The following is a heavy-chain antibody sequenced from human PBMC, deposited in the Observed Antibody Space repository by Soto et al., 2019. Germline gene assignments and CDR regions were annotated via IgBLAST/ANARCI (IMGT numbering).Heavy chain of an antibody. CDR3: VRCRSVLYLDL. V-gene: IGHV1-2*02. CDR2: INPKNGGI. CDR1: GYTFTDFY. J-gene: IGHJ5*02. D-gene: IGHD2-2*02. Sequence: ASVKVSFKSSGYTFTDFYIHWVRQVPGQGLEWVGWINPKNGGINYAQKFQGRVTMTRDTSVNTSYTDLNRLNFDDSAIYYCVRCRSVLYLDLWGRGTPVTVSS.